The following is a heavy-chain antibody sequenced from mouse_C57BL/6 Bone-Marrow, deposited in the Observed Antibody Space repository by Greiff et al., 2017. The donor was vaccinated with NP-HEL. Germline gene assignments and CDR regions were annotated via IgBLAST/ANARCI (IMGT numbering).Heavy chain of an antibody. D-gene: IGHD2-2*01. CDR1: GFNIKDYY. CDR3: TTVSIYYGYDVEGY. V-gene: IGHV14-1*01. Sequence: VQLQQSGAELVRPGASVKLSCTASGFNIKDYYMHWVKQRPEQGLEWIGRIDPEDGDTEYAPKFRGKATMTADTSSNTAYLQHSSLTSEDTAVYYCTTVSIYYGYDVEGYWGQGTTLTVSA. CDR2: IDPEDGDT. J-gene: IGHJ2*01.